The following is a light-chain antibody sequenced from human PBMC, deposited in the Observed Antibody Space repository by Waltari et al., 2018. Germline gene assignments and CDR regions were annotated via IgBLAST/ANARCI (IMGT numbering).Light chain of an antibody. V-gene: IGKV3-20*01. CDR3: QHYVRLPVT. CDR1: QTIRES. CDR2: GAS. Sequence: EIVLTQSPGTLSLSPGERAPLSCRASQTIRESLAWYQQKPGQAPRLLIYGASSRAAGIPDRFRGSGSGTDFSLTISRLEPEDFAVYYCQHYVRLPVTFGRGTKVEIK. J-gene: IGKJ1*01.